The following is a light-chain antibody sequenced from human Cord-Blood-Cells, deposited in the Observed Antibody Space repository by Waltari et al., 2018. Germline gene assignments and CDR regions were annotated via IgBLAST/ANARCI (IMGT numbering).Light chain of an antibody. CDR2: GNS. CDR1: SSNIGAGSD. Sequence: QSVLTQPPSVSGXXXXXVXIPXTGXSSNIGAGSDVHWYQQLPGTAPKLLIYGNSNRPSGVPDRFSGSKSGTSASLAITGLQAEDEADYYCQSYDSSLSGSVFGGGTKLTVL. J-gene: IGLJ3*02. V-gene: IGLV1-40*01. CDR3: QSYDSSLSGSV.